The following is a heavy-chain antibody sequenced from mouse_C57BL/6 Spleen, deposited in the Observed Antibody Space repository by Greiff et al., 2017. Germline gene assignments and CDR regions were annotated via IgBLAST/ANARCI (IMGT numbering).Heavy chain of an antibody. V-gene: IGHV1-69*01. Sequence: QVQLKQPGAELVMPGASVKLSCKASGYTFTSYWMHWVKQRPGQGLEWIGEIDPSDSYTNYNQKFKGKSTLTVDKSSSTAYMQLSSLTSEDSAVYYCARKGDGYYYWYFDVWGTGTTVTVSS. J-gene: IGHJ1*03. CDR3: ARKGDGYYYWYFDV. CDR1: GYTFTSYW. CDR2: IDPSDSYT. D-gene: IGHD2-3*01.